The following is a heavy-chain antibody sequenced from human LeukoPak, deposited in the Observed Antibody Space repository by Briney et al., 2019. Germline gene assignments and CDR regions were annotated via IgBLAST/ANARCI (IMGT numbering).Heavy chain of an antibody. CDR3: ARVGYYDFWSGYYDAGTGDY. D-gene: IGHD3-3*01. CDR2: ISGSGGST. J-gene: IGHJ4*02. Sequence: PGGSLRLSCAASGFTFSSYNMNWVRQAPGKGLEWVSAISGSGGSTYYADSVKGRFTISRDNSKNTLYLQMNSLRAEDTAVYYCARVGYYDFWSGYYDAGTGDYWGQGTLVTVSS. V-gene: IGHV3-23*01. CDR1: GFTFSSYN.